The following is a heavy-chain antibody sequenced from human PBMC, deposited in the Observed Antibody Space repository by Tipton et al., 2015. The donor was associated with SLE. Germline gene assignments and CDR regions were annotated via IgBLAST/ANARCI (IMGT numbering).Heavy chain of an antibody. Sequence: TLSLTCTVSGGSISSHYWSWIRQPPGKTLEWIGYIYSGGSTNYNPSLKSRVSISVDTSKNQIALKLSSVTAADTAVYYCARVLDYSDAFDIWGQGTMVTVSS. CDR1: GGSISSHY. CDR2: IYSGGST. D-gene: IGHD4-11*01. J-gene: IGHJ3*02. V-gene: IGHV4-59*11. CDR3: ARVLDYSDAFDI.